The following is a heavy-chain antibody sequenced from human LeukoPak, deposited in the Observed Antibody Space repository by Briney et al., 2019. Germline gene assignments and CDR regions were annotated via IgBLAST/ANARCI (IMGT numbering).Heavy chain of an antibody. CDR2: IIPIFGTA. Sequence: SVKVSCKASGYTFTSYGISWVRQAPGQGLEWMGGIIPIFGTANYAQKFQGRVTITADESTSTVYMELSSLRSEDTAVYYCARGFIRNYGGYRDYYYYYMDVWGKGTTVTISS. V-gene: IGHV1-69*13. CDR1: GYTFTSYG. CDR3: ARGFIRNYGGYRDYYYYYMDV. D-gene: IGHD5-12*01. J-gene: IGHJ6*03.